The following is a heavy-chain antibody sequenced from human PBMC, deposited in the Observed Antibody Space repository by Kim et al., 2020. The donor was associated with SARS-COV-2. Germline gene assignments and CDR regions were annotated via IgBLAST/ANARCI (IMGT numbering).Heavy chain of an antibody. CDR2: ISHRGGS. CDR3: TKDSSAWSRDY. V-gene: IGHV4-38-2*01. J-gene: IGHJ4*02. CDR1: GYSVSGGDY. Sequence: SETLSLTCAVSGYSVSGGDYWGWIRQPPGKGLEWVASISHRGGSIYNPSLKSRVTMSVDTFKNQVSLTLTSVTAADTAAYYCTKDSSAWSRDYWGQGTLV. D-gene: IGHD6-19*01.